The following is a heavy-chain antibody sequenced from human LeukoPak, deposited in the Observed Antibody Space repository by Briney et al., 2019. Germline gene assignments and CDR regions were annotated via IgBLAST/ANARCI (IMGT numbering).Heavy chain of an antibody. CDR3: ARQRKYYDFWSGYYTGNAFDI. J-gene: IGHJ3*02. CDR1: GGSISSYY. CDR2: IYYSGST. Sequence: SETLSLTCTVSGGSISSYYWSWIRQPPGKGLEWIGYIYYSGSTNYNPSLKSRVTISVDTSKNQFSLKLSSVTAADTAVYYCARQRKYYDFWSGYYTGNAFDIWGQGTMVTLSS. D-gene: IGHD3-3*01. V-gene: IGHV4-59*01.